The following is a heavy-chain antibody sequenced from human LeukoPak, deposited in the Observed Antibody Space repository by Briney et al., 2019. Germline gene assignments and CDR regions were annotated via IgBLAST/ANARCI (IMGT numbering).Heavy chain of an antibody. V-gene: IGHV3-11*01. CDR3: ARDPLAAAGADY. CDR1: GFTFSDYY. D-gene: IGHD6-13*01. J-gene: IGHJ4*02. CDR2: IRSSGTTT. Sequence: GGSLRLSCAASGFTFSDYYMSWIRQAPGKGLEWLSYIRSSGTTTYYADSVVGRFTISRDNAKNSLYLQMNSLRAEDTAVYYCARDPLAAAGADYWGQGTLVTVSS.